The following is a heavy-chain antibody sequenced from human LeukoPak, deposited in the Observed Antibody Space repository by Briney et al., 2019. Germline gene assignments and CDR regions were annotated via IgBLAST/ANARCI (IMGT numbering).Heavy chain of an antibody. CDR2: IYHSGST. J-gene: IGHJ4*02. Sequence: SETLSLTCTVSGGSISSGGYYWSWIRQPPGKGLEWIGYIYHSGSTYYNPSLKSRVTISVDRSKNQFSLKLSSVTAADTAVYYCARGEAVAFGYWGQGTLVTVSS. D-gene: IGHD6-19*01. V-gene: IGHV4-30-2*01. CDR3: ARGEAVAFGY. CDR1: GGSISSGGYY.